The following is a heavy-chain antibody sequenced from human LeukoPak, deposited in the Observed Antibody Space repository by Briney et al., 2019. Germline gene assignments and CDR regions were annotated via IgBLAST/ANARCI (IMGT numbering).Heavy chain of an antibody. CDR2: IYSGGST. D-gene: IGHD5-24*01. Sequence: GGSLRLSCAASGFTFSDYYMGWIRQAPGKGLEWVSVIYSGGSTYYADSVKGRFTISRDNSKNTLYLQMDSLRAEDTAVYYCARDLESLWGQGTMVTVSS. J-gene: IGHJ3*01. V-gene: IGHV3-66*01. CDR3: ARDLESL. CDR1: GFTFSDYY.